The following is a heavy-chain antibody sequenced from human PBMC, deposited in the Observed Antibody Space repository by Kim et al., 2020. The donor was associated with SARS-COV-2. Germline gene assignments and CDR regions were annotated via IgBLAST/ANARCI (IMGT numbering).Heavy chain of an antibody. CDR1: GFTFSSYG. J-gene: IGHJ5*02. Sequence: GGSLRLSCAASGFTFSSYGMHWVRQAPGKGLEWVAVISYDGSNKYYADSVKGRFTISRDNSKNTLYLQMNSLRAEDTAVYYCAKGRRGAAAETAPSDPWGQGTLVTVSS. D-gene: IGHD6-13*01. CDR3: AKGRRGAAAETAPSDP. V-gene: IGHV3-30*18. CDR2: ISYDGSNK.